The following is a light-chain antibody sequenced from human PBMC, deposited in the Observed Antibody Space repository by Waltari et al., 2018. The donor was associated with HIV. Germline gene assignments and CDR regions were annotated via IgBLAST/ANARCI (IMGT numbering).Light chain of an antibody. Sequence: QSALTQPRSVSGSPGQSVTISCTGTSSDVGAYDYVSWYQQHPGKAPKLIIYDVSQRPSGVPDRFAGAKSCDTASLTISVLQGEDEAEYYCCSYAGAYTVILGGGTKLTVL. CDR1: SSDVGAYDY. V-gene: IGLV2-11*01. CDR2: DVS. J-gene: IGLJ2*01. CDR3: CSYAGAYTVI.